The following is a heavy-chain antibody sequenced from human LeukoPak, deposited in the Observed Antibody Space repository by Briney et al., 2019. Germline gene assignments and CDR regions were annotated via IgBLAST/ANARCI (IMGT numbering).Heavy chain of an antibody. CDR3: ARGQWGGGHYYYGMDV. J-gene: IGHJ6*02. Sequence: ASVKVSCKASGYTFTSYYMHWVRQAPGQGLEWMGIINPSGGTTTYAQEFQGRVTLTRDTSTSTVYMELSSLRSEDTAVYFCARGQWGGGHYYYGMDVWGQGTTVTASS. CDR2: INPSGGTT. D-gene: IGHD6-19*01. CDR1: GYTFTSYY. V-gene: IGHV1-46*01.